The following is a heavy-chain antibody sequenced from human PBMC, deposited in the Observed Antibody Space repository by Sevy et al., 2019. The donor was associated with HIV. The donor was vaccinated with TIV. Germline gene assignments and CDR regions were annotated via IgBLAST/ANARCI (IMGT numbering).Heavy chain of an antibody. D-gene: IGHD2-2*02. CDR3: ARGYCSSTSCYTGWYDP. V-gene: IGHV1-46*01. J-gene: IGHJ5*02. Sequence: ASVKVSCKVSGYTFTSYYMHWVRQAPGQGLEWMGIINPSGGSTSYSQKFQGRVTMSRDTSTSTVYMELSSLRSEDTAVYYCARGYCSSTSCYTGWYDPWGQGTLVTVSS. CDR1: GYTFTSYY. CDR2: INPSGGST.